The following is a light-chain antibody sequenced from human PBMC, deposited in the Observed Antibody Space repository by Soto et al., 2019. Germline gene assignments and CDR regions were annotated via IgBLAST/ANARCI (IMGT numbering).Light chain of an antibody. Sequence: EIVLTQSPATLSLSPCERATLSCRGSHSVSTYLAWYQQRPGQAPTLLLSDASYRPTDIPPRCSGSGSGTAFTLTISSLEPEDFAVYYCQQRGDWPPITFGQGTRLEIK. J-gene: IGKJ5*01. V-gene: IGKV3-11*01. CDR1: HSVSTY. CDR2: DAS. CDR3: QQRGDWPPIT.